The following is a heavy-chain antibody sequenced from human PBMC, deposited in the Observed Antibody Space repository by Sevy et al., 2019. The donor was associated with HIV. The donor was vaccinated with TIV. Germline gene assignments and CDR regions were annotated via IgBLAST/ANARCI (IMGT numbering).Heavy chain of an antibody. D-gene: IGHD3-3*01. V-gene: IGHV1-18*01. CDR3: VRGTTFYDLWTGGDY. CDR1: GYTFTNYA. J-gene: IGHJ4*02. Sequence: ASVKVSYKASGYTFTNYAISWVRQAPGQGLEWMGWISGFNGDTKNAEKFQGRFTMTTDTSTKTAYMDLRSLRSDDTAVYYCVRGTTFYDLWTGGDYWGQGTLVTVSS. CDR2: ISGFNGDT.